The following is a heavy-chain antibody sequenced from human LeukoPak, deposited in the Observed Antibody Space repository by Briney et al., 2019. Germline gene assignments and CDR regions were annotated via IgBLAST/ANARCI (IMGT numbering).Heavy chain of an antibody. Sequence: ASVKVSCKASGYTSTSYDINWVRQATGQGLEWMGWMNPNSGNTGYAQKFQGRVTMTRNTSISTAYMELSSLRSEDTAVYYCARGSRYFDWLLQYNWFDPWGQGTLVTVSS. J-gene: IGHJ5*02. CDR3: ARGSRYFDWLLQYNWFDP. D-gene: IGHD3-9*01. V-gene: IGHV1-8*01. CDR2: MNPNSGNT. CDR1: GYTSTSYD.